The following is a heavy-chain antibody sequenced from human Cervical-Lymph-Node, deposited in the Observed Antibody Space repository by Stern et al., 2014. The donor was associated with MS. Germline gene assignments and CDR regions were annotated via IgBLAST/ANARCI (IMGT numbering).Heavy chain of an antibody. CDR3: ARDYGDYAFDY. V-gene: IGHV5-51*01. CDR2: IYRGDSDT. J-gene: IGHJ4*02. Sequence: VQLVQSGAEVKQPGGSLKISCKGSGYSFTANWIAWVRQMPGKGLEWMGIIYRGDSDTRYSPSFQGQVTISADKSISAAYLQWSSLKASDAAMYYCARDYGDYAFDYWGQGTLVTVSS. D-gene: IGHD4-17*01. CDR1: GYSFTANW.